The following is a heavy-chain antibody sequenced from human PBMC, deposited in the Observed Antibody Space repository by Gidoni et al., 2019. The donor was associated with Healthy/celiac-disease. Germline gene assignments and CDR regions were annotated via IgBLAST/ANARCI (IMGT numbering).Heavy chain of an antibody. J-gene: IGHJ5*02. V-gene: IGHV4-4*07. CDR3: ARDVMYCSGGSCYNWFDP. D-gene: IGHD2-15*01. CDR2: IYTSGSP. Sequence: QVQLQESGPGLVKPSETLSLTCTVSGGSISSYYWSWIRPPAGKGLEWIGRIYTSGSPNYNPSLKSRVTMSVDTSKNQFSLKLSSVTAADTAVYYCARDVMYCSGGSCYNWFDPWGQGTLVTVSS. CDR1: GGSISSYY.